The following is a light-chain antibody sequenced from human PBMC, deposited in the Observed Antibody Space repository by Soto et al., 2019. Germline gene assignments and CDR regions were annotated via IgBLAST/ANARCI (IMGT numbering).Light chain of an antibody. V-gene: IGLV2-14*01. CDR3: SSYTRSSAVV. J-gene: IGLJ3*02. Sequence: QYVLTQPASVSGSPGQSITISCTGTSSDVGGYNYVSWYQQHPGKAPTLMIYEVSHRPSGVSNRFSGSKSGNTASLTISGLQAEDEADYYCSSYTRSSAVVFGGGTKVTVL. CDR2: EVS. CDR1: SSDVGGYNY.